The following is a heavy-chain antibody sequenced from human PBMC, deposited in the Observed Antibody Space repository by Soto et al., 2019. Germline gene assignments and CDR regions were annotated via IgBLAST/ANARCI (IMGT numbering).Heavy chain of an antibody. Sequence: SVKVSCKASGGTFSSYAISWVRQAPGQGLEWMGGIIPIFGTANYAQKFQGRVTITADESTSTAYMELSSLRSEGTAVYYCARDRSAGIAAAGTPYYYYYGMDVWGQGTTVTVSS. CDR3: ARDRSAGIAAAGTPYYYYYGMDV. J-gene: IGHJ6*02. V-gene: IGHV1-69*13. CDR2: IIPIFGTA. D-gene: IGHD6-13*01. CDR1: GGTFSSYA.